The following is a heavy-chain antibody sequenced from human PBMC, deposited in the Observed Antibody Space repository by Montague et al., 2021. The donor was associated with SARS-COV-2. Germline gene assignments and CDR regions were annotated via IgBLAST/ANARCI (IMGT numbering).Heavy chain of an antibody. CDR3: ARAYYTGLYPFDY. CDR2: IHYDGSST. J-gene: IGHJ4*02. D-gene: IGHD2-8*02. V-gene: IGHV3-74*01. CDR1: GFTLSSYW. Sequence: SLSLSLSASGFTLSSYWMYWVRQAPGKGLVWISRIHYDGSSTNYADSVKGRFTISRDTAKNTLYLQMNSLRAEDTAVYYCARAYYTGLYPFDYWGQGTLVTVSS.